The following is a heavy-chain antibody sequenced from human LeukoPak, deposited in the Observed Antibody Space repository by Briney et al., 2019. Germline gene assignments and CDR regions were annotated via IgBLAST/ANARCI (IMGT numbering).Heavy chain of an antibody. J-gene: IGHJ4*02. Sequence: PGGSLRLSCAASGFTFSSYAMHWVRQAPGKGLEWVAVISYDGSNKYYADSVKGRFTISRDNSKNTLYLQMNSLRAEDTAVYYCARDTSDALSLEYYFDYWGQGTLVTVSS. V-gene: IGHV3-30-3*01. CDR2: ISYDGSNK. D-gene: IGHD3-3*01. CDR3: ARDTSDALSLEYYFDY. CDR1: GFTFSSYA.